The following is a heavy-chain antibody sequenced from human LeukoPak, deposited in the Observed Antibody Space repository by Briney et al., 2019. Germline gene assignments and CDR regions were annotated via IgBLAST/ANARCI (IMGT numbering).Heavy chain of an antibody. V-gene: IGHV4-30-4*08. CDR3: ASTKVGATISYAFDI. D-gene: IGHD1-26*01. CDR2: IYYSGRT. Sequence: TSQTLSLTCTVSGDSISSGDYYWSWIRQPPGEGLVWIGYIYYSGRTYYNPSLNSQATISVDTTKNQSSLNLSSVTAAHTAVYYCASTKVGATISYAFDIWGQGTMVTVSS. J-gene: IGHJ3*02. CDR1: GDSISSGDYY.